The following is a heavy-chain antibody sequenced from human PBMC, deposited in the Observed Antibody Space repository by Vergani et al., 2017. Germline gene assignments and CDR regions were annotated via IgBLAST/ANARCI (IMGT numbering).Heavy chain of an antibody. D-gene: IGHD3-10*01. J-gene: IGHJ2*01. CDR2: ISSSSSTI. CDR1: GFTFSSYS. CDR3: ARGRAGEARYWYFDL. Sequence: EVQLVESGGGLVQPGGSLRLSCAASGFTFSSYSMNWVRQAPGKGLEWVSYISSSSSTIYYADSVKGRFTISRDNAKTSLYLQMNSLRAEDTAVYYCARGRAGEARYWYFDLWGRGTLVTVSS. V-gene: IGHV3-48*01.